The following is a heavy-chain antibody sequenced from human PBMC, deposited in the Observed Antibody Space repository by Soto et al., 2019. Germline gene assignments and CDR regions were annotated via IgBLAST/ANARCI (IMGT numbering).Heavy chain of an antibody. CDR1: GFTFSSYS. D-gene: IGHD3-3*01. J-gene: IGHJ6*03. Sequence: EVQLVESGGGLVQPGGSLRLSCAASGFTFSSYSMNWVRQAPGKGLEWVSYISSSSSTIYYADSVKGRFTISRDNAKNSLYLQMNSLRAEDTAVYYCARPSSNYDFWSGYTFHYYYYMDVWDKGTTVTVSS. CDR2: ISSSSSTI. V-gene: IGHV3-48*01. CDR3: ARPSSNYDFWSGYTFHYYYYMDV.